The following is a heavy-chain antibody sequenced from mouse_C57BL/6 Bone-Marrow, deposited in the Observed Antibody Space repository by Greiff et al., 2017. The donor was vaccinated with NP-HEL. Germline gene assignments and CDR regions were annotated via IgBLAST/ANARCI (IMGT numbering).Heavy chain of an antibody. CDR1: GFTFSDYY. CDR2: INYDGSST. Sequence: EVQRVESEGGLVQPGSSMKLSCTASGFTFSDYYMAWVRQVPEKGLEWVANINYDGSSTYYLDSLKSRFIISRDNAKNILYLQMSSLKSEDTATYYCAREEGVYDGYYGWYFDVWGTGTTVTVSS. V-gene: IGHV5-16*01. CDR3: AREEGVYDGYYGWYFDV. D-gene: IGHD2-3*01. J-gene: IGHJ1*03.